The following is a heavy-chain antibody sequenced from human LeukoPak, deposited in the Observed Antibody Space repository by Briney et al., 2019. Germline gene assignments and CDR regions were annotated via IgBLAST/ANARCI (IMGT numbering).Heavy chain of an antibody. CDR1: GFTFSGSA. Sequence: GGSLRLSCAASGFTFSGSAMHWVRQASGKGLEWVVRIRSKANSYATAYAASVKGRFTISRDDSKNTAYLQMNSLKTEDTAVYYCTRYVVPAAMDVWGKGTTVTVSS. CDR3: TRYVVPAAMDV. CDR2: IRSKANSYAT. J-gene: IGHJ6*04. V-gene: IGHV3-73*01. D-gene: IGHD2-2*01.